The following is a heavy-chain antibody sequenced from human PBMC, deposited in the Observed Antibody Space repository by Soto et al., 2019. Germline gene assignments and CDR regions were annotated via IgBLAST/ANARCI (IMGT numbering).Heavy chain of an antibody. Sequence: QVQLVESGGGVVQPGRALRLSCAASGYAFCSYGMHWVRQAPGKGLEWVAVISYDGSNKYYADSVKGRFTISRDNSKNTLYLQMNSLRAEDTAVYYCAKSDVVVVAAASDAFDIWGQGTMVTVSS. CDR3: AKSDVVVVAAASDAFDI. CDR1: GYAFCSYG. V-gene: IGHV3-30*18. D-gene: IGHD2-15*01. J-gene: IGHJ3*02. CDR2: ISYDGSNK.